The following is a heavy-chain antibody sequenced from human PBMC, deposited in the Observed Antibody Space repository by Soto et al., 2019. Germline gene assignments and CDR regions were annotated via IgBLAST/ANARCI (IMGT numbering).Heavy chain of an antibody. CDR2: TWSGGRGE. Sequence: QVQLVESGGGVVQPGTSLRLSCAASGFTFSHYSIHWVRQAPGKGLEWVALTWSGGRGENYADSVRGRFTVSRDNSKTTVYLNINSPRVEQTAVYYCAKDDDTIGYFSHLDFGGEGPLVTVSS. V-gene: IGHV3-33*06. CDR1: GFTFSHYS. D-gene: IGHD3-22*01. CDR3: AKDDDTIGYFSHLDF. J-gene: IGHJ4*02.